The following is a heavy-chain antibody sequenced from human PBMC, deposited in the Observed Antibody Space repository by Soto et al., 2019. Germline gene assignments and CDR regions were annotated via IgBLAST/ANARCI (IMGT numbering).Heavy chain of an antibody. Sequence: EVRLVESGGGLVQPGGSLRLSCAASGFSFRSYEMSWVRQAPGKGLEWVSCIGSSGDNIFYADSLKGRFTISRDNVKNSLYLEMNSLRAEDTAVYYCADTISGVGTWGQGTLVTVSS. D-gene: IGHD3-3*02. V-gene: IGHV3-48*03. CDR3: ADTISGVGT. CDR1: GFSFRSYE. CDR2: IGSSGDNI. J-gene: IGHJ5*02.